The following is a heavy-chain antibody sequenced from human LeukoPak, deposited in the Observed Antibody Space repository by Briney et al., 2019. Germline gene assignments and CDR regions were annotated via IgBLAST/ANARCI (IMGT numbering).Heavy chain of an antibody. CDR2: INHSGST. J-gene: IGHJ2*01. Sequence: SETLSLTCAVYGGSFSGYYWSWIRQPPGKGLEWIGEINHSGSTNYNPSLKSRVTISVDTSKNQFSLKLSSVTAADTAVYYCARRSSKRFNWYFDLWGRGTLDTVSS. CDR1: GGSFSGYY. V-gene: IGHV4-34*01. CDR3: ARRSSKRFNWYFDL. D-gene: IGHD5-24*01.